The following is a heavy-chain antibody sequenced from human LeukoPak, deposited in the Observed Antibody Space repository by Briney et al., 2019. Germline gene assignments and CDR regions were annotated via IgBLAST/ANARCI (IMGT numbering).Heavy chain of an antibody. Sequence: GGSLRLSCAASGFTFNSYWMSWVRQAPGKGLEWVSAISGSGGSTYYADSVKGRFTISRDNSKNTLYLQMNSLRAEDTAVYYCARDPLRRTSYYFDYWGQGTLVTVSS. V-gene: IGHV3-23*01. CDR3: ARDPLRRTSYYFDY. D-gene: IGHD1/OR15-1a*01. J-gene: IGHJ4*02. CDR1: GFTFNSYW. CDR2: ISGSGGST.